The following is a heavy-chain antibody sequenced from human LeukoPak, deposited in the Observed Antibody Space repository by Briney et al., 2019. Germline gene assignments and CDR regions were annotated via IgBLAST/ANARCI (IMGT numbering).Heavy chain of an antibody. D-gene: IGHD6-19*01. V-gene: IGHV1-69*01. J-gene: IGHJ4*02. CDR3: ARDGDYGYSSGWLGYD. CDR1: GGPFSSYA. Sequence: SVKLSCKASGGPFSSYAVSWVRQAPGQGREGMGGHLPIFGTTNYAQKFQGRVTITADDSTSTAYMELSSLRSEDTAVYYCARDGDYGYSSGWLGYDWGQGTLVTVSS. CDR2: HLPIFGTT.